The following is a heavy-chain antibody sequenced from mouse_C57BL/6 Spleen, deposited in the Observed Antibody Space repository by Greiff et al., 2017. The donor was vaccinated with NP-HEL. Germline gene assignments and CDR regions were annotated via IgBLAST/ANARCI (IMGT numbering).Heavy chain of an antibody. V-gene: IGHV1-5*01. Sequence: EIQLQQSGTVLARPGASVKMSCKTSGYTFTSYWMHWVKQRPGQGLEWIGAIYPGNSDTSYNQKFKGKAKLTAVTSASTAYMELSSLTNEDSAVYYCTREGIYYDYSYYFDYWGQGTTLTVSS. J-gene: IGHJ2*01. D-gene: IGHD2-4*01. CDR1: GYTFTSYW. CDR2: IYPGNSDT. CDR3: TREGIYYDYSYYFDY.